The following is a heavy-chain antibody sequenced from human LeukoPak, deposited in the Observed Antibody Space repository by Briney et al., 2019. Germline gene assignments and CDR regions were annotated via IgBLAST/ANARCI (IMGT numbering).Heavy chain of an antibody. V-gene: IGHV1-46*01. CDR3: ARDQGYYNILTEYVPISYMDV. CDR1: GYTFTSYY. Sequence: GASVKVSCKASGYTFTSYYMHWVRQAPGQGLEWMGIINPSGGSTSYAQRFQGRVTMTRDMSTSTVYMELSSLRSEDTAVYYCARDQGYYNILTEYVPISYMDVWGKGTTVTVSS. D-gene: IGHD3-9*01. CDR2: INPSGGST. J-gene: IGHJ6*03.